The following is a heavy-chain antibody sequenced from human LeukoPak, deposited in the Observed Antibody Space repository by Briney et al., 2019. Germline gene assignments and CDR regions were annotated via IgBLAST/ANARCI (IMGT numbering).Heavy chain of an antibody. J-gene: IGHJ4*02. CDR2: IKSKTDGGTI. CDR1: GFIFTNAW. CDR3: STPSF. V-gene: IGHV3-15*07. Sequence: GGSLRLSCATSGFIFTNAWMKWVRQAPGKGLEWVGRIKSKTDGGTIDYAAPVKGRFTISRDDSKNALYLQMDNLKTEDTAIYYCSTPSFWGQGTLVTVSS.